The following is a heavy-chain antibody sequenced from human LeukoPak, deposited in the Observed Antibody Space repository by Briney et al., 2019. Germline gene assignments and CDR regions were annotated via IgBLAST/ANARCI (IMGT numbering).Heavy chain of an antibody. CDR1: GFTFSSYA. CDR2: ISSNGGST. CDR3: ARDKTGNGASFDY. D-gene: IGHD2-8*01. Sequence: PGGSLRLSCAASGFTFSSYAMHWVRQAPGKGLEYVSAISSNGGSTYYANSVKGRFTISRDNSKNTLYLQMNSLRAEDTAVYYCARDKTGNGASFDYWGQGTLVTVSS. J-gene: IGHJ4*02. V-gene: IGHV3-64*01.